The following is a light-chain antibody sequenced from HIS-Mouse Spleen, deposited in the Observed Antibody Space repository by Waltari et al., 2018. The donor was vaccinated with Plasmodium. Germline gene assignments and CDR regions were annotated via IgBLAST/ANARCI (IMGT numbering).Light chain of an antibody. CDR2: EGS. V-gene: IGLV2-23*01. Sequence: QSALTQPAPVSGSPGQSIPISCTGPSSDVGSYNLLPWYQQHPGKAPKLMIYEGSKRPSGVSNRFSGSKSGNTASLTISGLQAEDEADYYCCSYAGSSTLVFGGGTKLTVL. CDR1: SSDVGSYNL. CDR3: CSYAGSSTLV. J-gene: IGLJ3*02.